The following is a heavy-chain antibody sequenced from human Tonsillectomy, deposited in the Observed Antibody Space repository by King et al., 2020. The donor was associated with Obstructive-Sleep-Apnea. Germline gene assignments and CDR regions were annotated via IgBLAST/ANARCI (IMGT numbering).Heavy chain of an antibody. CDR2: IYDSGST. V-gene: IGHV4-59*01. D-gene: IGHD5-18*01. CDR1: GDSISTYY. CDR3: ARDLGYSYGIDY. J-gene: IGHJ4*02. Sequence: QLQESGPGLVKPSETLSLTCTVSGDSISTYYWSWIRQPPGKGLEWMGYIYDSGSTSYNASLKSRVTISVDTSKNQFSLKLRSVTAADTAVYYCARDLGYSYGIDYWGQGTLVTVSS.